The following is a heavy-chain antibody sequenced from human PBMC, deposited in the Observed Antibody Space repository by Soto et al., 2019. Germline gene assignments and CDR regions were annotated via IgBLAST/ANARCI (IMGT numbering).Heavy chain of an antibody. D-gene: IGHD2-15*01. J-gene: IGHJ5*02. CDR2: ISSSSSYI. CDR3: ARGPYCSGGSCYSGWFDP. CDR1: GFTFSSYS. V-gene: IGHV3-21*01. Sequence: GGSLRLSCAASGFTFSSYSMNWVRQAPGKXLEWVSSISSSSSYIYYADSVKGRFTISRDNAKNSLYLQMNSLRAEDTAVYYCARGPYCSGGSCYSGWFDPWGQGTLVTVS.